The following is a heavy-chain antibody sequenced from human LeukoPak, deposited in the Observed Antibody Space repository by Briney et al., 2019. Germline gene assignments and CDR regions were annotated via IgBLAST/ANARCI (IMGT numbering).Heavy chain of an antibody. Sequence: ASVKVSCKASGYTFTSYYMHWVRRAPGQGLEWMGIINPSGGSTSYAQKFQGRVTMTRDTSTSTVYMELSSLRSEDTAVYYCARDLLEYVEMATISSYGYWGQGTLATVSS. J-gene: IGHJ4*02. CDR1: GYTFTSYY. V-gene: IGHV1-46*01. CDR3: ARDLLEYVEMATISSYGY. CDR2: INPSGGST. D-gene: IGHD5-24*01.